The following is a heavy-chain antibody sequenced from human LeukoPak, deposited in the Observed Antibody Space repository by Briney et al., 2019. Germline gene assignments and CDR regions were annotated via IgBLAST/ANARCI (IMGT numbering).Heavy chain of an antibody. D-gene: IGHD3-22*01. V-gene: IGHV4-59*13. J-gene: IGHJ4*02. Sequence: SETLSPTCTISRGSISTYYWSWIRQTPGTKLEWIGNIHYTGRTRYNPSLESRVTMSLDTPKNEFSLRLTSMTAADSAVYYCARGRPDPQNSDYWDYWGQGILVTVSS. CDR2: IHYTGRT. CDR3: ARGRPDPQNSDYWDY. CDR1: RGSISTYY.